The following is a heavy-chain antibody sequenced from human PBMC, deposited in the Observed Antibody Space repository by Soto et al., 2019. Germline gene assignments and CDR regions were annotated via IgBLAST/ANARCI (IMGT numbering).Heavy chain of an antibody. Sequence: PSETLSLTCTVSGGSISSGDYYWSWIRQPPGKGLEWIGYIYYSGSTYYNPSLKSRVTISVDTSKNQFSLKLSSVTAADTAVYYCARGGPDYLNGPVDYWGQGTLVTVSS. D-gene: IGHD5-12*01. CDR2: IYYSGST. CDR3: ARGGPDYLNGPVDY. CDR1: GGSISSGDYY. V-gene: IGHV4-30-4*01. J-gene: IGHJ4*02.